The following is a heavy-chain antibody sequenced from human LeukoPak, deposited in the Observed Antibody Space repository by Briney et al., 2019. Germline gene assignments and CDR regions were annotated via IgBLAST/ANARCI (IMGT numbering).Heavy chain of an antibody. J-gene: IGHJ4*02. Sequence: NAGGSLRLSCAASGFTFSSYNMNWVRQAPGKGLEWVSSISSSGGYMYYGDSVKGRFTISRDNAKNSLYLQMNSLRAEDTAVYYCARERGYSYGYSDYWGQGTLVTVSS. CDR3: ARERGYSYGYSDY. V-gene: IGHV3-21*01. CDR1: GFTFSSYN. D-gene: IGHD5-18*01. CDR2: ISSSGGYM.